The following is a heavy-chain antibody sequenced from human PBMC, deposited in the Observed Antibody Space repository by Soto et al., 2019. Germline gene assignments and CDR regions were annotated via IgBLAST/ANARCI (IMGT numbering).Heavy chain of an antibody. D-gene: IGHD1-26*01. CDR2: ITGPGGTT. CDR1: GLIFSNYA. V-gene: IGHV3-23*01. J-gene: IGHJ5*02. Sequence: PGGSLRLSCAASGLIFSNYAMSWVRQAPGKGLEWVSTITGPGGTTYYADSVKGRFTISRDNSRNTLYLQMNSLRAEDTAVYYCAKDQYSGTYYWFDPWGQGTLVTVSS. CDR3: AKDQYSGTYYWFDP.